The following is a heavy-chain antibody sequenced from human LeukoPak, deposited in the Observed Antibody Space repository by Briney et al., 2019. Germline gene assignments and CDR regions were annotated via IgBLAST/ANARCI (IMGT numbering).Heavy chain of an antibody. CDR1: GFTFSSYW. J-gene: IGHJ6*03. CDR3: ARGDTMVRGVIKAYYYYYMDV. CDR2: IKQDGSEK. D-gene: IGHD3-10*01. Sequence: GGSLRLSCAASGFTFSSYWMSWVRQAPGKGLEWVANIKQDGSEKYYVYSVKGRFTISRENDKNSLYLQMNSLRAEDTAVYYCARGDTMVRGVIKAYYYYYMDVWGKGTTVTVSS. V-gene: IGHV3-7*01.